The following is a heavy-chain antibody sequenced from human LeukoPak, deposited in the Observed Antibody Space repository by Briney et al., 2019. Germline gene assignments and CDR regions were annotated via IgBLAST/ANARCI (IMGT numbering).Heavy chain of an antibody. J-gene: IGHJ4*02. D-gene: IGHD2-15*01. CDR2: IYYSGIT. CDR3: ARLCGGSYWEVDY. CDR1: GFTFSSFG. Sequence: GSLRLSCAASGFTFSSFGMHWIRQPPGKGLEWIGSIYYSGITYYNPSLTSRVSISLDTSKNQFSLKLSSVTAADTAVYSCARLCGGSYWEVDYWGQGTLVTVSS. V-gene: IGHV4-39*01.